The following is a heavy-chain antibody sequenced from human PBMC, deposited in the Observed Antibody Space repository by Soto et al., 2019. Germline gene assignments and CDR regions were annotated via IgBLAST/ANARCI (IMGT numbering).Heavy chain of an antibody. Sequence: PGGSLRLSCAASGFKFSNYAMSWVRQAPGKGLEWVSLISATGGGTYYADSVKGRFTISRDNSHNTLYLKVHSLTAEDTAVYYCAKDHSAGGNSAFYFHFWGQGDPVTVSP. V-gene: IGHV3-23*01. CDR3: AKDHSAGGNSAFYFHF. D-gene: IGHD3-16*01. CDR1: GFKFSNYA. J-gene: IGHJ4*02. CDR2: ISATGGGT.